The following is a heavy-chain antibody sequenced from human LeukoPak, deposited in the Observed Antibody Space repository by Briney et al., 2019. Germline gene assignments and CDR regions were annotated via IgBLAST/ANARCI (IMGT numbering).Heavy chain of an antibody. Sequence: WGSLGLSCAASGFSFSSYSMNWVRQAPGKGLEWVSSISSSSSSIYYADSVKGRFTISRDNTKHLLFLQMNSLTAEYTAVYYCARGARGRFLYFADGSQATPVTV. CDR2: ISSSSSSI. CDR1: GFSFSSYS. J-gene: IGHJ4*02. D-gene: IGHD2-21*01. CDR3: ARGARGRFLYFAD. V-gene: IGHV3-21*01.